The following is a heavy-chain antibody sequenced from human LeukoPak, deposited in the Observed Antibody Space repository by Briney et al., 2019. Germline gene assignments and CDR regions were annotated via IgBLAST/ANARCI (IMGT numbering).Heavy chain of an antibody. J-gene: IGHJ1*01. V-gene: IGHV1-46*01. CDR1: GYTFTMYY. CDR2: INPSDGAT. Sequence: ASVKVSCKASGYTFTMYYIHWVRQAPGQGLEWMGMINPSDGATTYAQRFQGRVTVTRDMSTTTVYMDLRSLRSEDTAVYYCARVIGSSGIEYFQHWGQGTLVTVSS. D-gene: IGHD3-22*01. CDR3: ARVIGSSGIEYFQH.